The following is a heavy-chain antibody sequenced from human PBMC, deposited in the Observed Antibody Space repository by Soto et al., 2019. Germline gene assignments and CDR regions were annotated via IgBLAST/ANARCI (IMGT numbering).Heavy chain of an antibody. CDR3: VRRGRLLEWFSMDV. CDR2: IYNSGST. D-gene: IGHD3-3*01. V-gene: IGHV4-59*01. J-gene: IGHJ6*03. CDR1: GGSISSYY. Sequence: QVQLQESGPGLVKPSETLSLTCTVSGGSISSYYYSWVRQPPGKGLAWIGSIYNSGSTKDNPSLESRVTTTADPSKNQFPLKLTSATSADTAVYYCVRRGRLLEWFSMDVWGRGTTVTVSS.